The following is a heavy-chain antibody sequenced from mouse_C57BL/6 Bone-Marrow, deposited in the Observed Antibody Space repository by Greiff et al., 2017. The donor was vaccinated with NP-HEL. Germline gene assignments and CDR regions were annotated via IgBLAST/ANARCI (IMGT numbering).Heavy chain of an antibody. CDR1: GYTFTSYW. D-gene: IGHD2-10*01. V-gene: IGHV1-64*01. CDR2: IHPNSGST. J-gene: IGHJ4*01. CDR3: SYSGPYYAMDY. Sequence: QVQLKQPGAELVKPGASVKLSCKASGYTFTSYWMHWVKQRPGQGLELIGMIHPNSGSTNYNEKFKSKATLTVDKSSSTAYMQLSSLTSDDSAVYYCSYSGPYYAMDYWGQGTSVTVSS.